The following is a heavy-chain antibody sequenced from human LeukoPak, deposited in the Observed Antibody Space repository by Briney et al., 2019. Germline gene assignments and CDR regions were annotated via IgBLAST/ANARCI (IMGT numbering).Heavy chain of an antibody. J-gene: IGHJ6*02. V-gene: IGHV3-48*03. Sequence: QPGGSLRLSCEASGFTFRGYEMNWVRQAPGKGLEWVSYISSSGYTIYYADSVKGRFTISRDNAKNSLYLQMNSLRDEDTAVYYCARYYYDSSAQGSYYYGMDVWGQGTTVTVSS. CDR1: GFTFRGYE. CDR2: ISSSGYTI. D-gene: IGHD3-22*01. CDR3: ARYYYDSSAQGSYYYGMDV.